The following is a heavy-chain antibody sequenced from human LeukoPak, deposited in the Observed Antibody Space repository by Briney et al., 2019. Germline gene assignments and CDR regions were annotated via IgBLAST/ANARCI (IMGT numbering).Heavy chain of an antibody. J-gene: IGHJ5*02. Sequence: SETLSLTCAVYGGSFSGYYWSWIRQPPGKGLEWIGEVNHSGSTNYNPSLKSRVTISVDTSKNQFSLKLSSVTAADTAVYYCARKGGRYYGSGSYSSNWFDPWGQGTLVTVSS. V-gene: IGHV4-34*01. CDR3: ARKGGRYYGSGSYSSNWFDP. D-gene: IGHD3-10*01. CDR1: GGSFSGYY. CDR2: VNHSGST.